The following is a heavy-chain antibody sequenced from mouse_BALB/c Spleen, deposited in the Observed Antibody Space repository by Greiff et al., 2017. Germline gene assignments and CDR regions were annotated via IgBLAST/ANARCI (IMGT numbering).Heavy chain of an antibody. Sequence: VKLVESGPGLVQPSQSLSITCTVSGFSLTSYGVHWVRQSPGKGLEWLGVIWSGGSTDYNAAFISRLSISKDNSKSQVFFKRNSLQADDTAIYYCAREGITHGFAYWGQGTLVTVSA. V-gene: IGHV2-4-1*01. CDR3: AREGITHGFAY. CDR1: GFSLTSYG. CDR2: IWSGGST. D-gene: IGHD1-1*01. J-gene: IGHJ3*01.